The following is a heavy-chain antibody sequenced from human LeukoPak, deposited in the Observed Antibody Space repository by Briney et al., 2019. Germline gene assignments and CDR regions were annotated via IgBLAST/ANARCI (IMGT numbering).Heavy chain of an antibody. CDR1: GGSISSGGYY. CDR3: ARVENPIDYGDYIGDY. J-gene: IGHJ4*02. Sequence: SQTLSLTCTVSGGSISSGGYYWSWIRQPPGKGLEWIGYIYHSGSAYYNPSLKSRVTISVDRSKNQFSLKLSSVTAADTAVYYCARVENPIDYGDYIGDYWGQGTLVTVSS. D-gene: IGHD4-17*01. V-gene: IGHV4-30-2*01. CDR2: IYHSGSA.